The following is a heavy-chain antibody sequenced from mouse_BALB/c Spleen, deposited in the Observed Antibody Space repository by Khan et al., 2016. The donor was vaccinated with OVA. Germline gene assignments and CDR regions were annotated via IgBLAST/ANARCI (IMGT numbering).Heavy chain of an antibody. J-gene: IGHJ3*01. CDR1: GYSITSGYG. CDR3: ARKDYYDYDPFPY. D-gene: IGHD2-4*01. V-gene: IGHV3-2*02. CDR2: ISYSGNT. Sequence: EVQLQESGPGLVKPSQSLSLTCTVTGYSITSGYGWNWIWQFPGNKLEWMGYISYSGNTRYNPSLKSLISITRDTSRNQFFLQLNSVTTEDTATYYCARKDYYDYDPFPYWGQGTLVTVSA.